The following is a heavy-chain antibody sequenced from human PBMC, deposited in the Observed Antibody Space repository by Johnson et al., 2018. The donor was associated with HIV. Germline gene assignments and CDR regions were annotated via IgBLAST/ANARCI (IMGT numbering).Heavy chain of an antibody. CDR3: AKDMGTTVVTGAFDI. J-gene: IGHJ3*02. D-gene: IGHD4-23*01. CDR2: IYSGGST. Sequence: VQLVESGGGLIQPGGSLRLSCAASGFTVSSNYMSWVRQAPGKGLEWVSVIYSGGSTYYADSVTGRFTISRDNSKNTLYLQMNSLRAEETAGYYCAKDMGTTVVTGAFDIGGQGTMVTVSS. CDR1: GFTVSSNY. V-gene: IGHV3-53*01.